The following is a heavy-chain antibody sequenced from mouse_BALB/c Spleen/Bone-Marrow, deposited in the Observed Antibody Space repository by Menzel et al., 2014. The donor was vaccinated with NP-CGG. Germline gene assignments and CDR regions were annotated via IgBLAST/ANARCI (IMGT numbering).Heavy chain of an antibody. Sequence: VQLKESGGGLVKPGGSLKLSCAASGFTFSSYAMSWVRQTPEKRLEWVATISSGGSYTYYADSGKGRLTISRDNAKNTLYLQMSSLRSEDTAMYYCAGSLYDYDAMDYWGQGTSVTVSS. CDR1: GFTFSSYA. D-gene: IGHD1-1*01. CDR2: ISSGGSYT. CDR3: AGSLYDYDAMDY. J-gene: IGHJ4*01. V-gene: IGHV5-9-3*01.